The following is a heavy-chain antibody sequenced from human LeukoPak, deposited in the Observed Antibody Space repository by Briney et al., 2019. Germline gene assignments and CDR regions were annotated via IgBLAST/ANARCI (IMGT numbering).Heavy chain of an antibody. V-gene: IGHV3-30*18. D-gene: IGHD6-13*01. CDR2: ISYDGSNK. J-gene: IGHJ4*02. CDR1: GFTFSSYG. Sequence: GRSLRLSCAASGFTFSSYGMHWVRQAPGKGLEWVAVISYDGSNKYYADSVKGRFTISRDNSKNTLYLQMNSLRAEDTAVYYCAKEYPYSSSWRRVYYFDYWGQGTLVTVSS. CDR3: AKEYPYSSSWRRVYYFDY.